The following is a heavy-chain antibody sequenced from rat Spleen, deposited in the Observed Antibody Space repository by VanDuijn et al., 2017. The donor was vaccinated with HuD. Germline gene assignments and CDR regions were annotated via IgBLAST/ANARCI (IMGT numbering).Heavy chain of an antibody. CDR3: ARQDYTTKYYYYFDY. J-gene: IGHJ2*01. CDR1: GFTFSDYN. CDR2: ISSSGGNT. D-gene: IGHD1-6*01. V-gene: IGHV5-25*01. Sequence: EVQLVESGGGLVQPGRSLKLSCAASGFTFSDYNMAWVRQAPTKGLEWVATISSSGGNTYYPDSVKGRFTISRDNAKSTLYLQLDSLRSEDTATYYSARQDYTTKYYYYFDYCGQGVMVTVSS.